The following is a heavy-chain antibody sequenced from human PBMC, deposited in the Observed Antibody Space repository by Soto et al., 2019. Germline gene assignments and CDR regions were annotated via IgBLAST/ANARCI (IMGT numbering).Heavy chain of an antibody. CDR3: AKDHYGDYVGYFQH. CDR2: ISYDGSNK. J-gene: IGHJ1*01. D-gene: IGHD4-17*01. CDR1: GFTFSSYG. V-gene: IGHV3-30*18. Sequence: QVQLVESGGGVVQPGRSLRLSCAAYGFTFSSYGMHWVRQAPGKGLEWVAVISYDGSNKYYADSVKGRFTISRDNSKNTLYLQMNSLRAEDTAVYYCAKDHYGDYVGYFQHWGQGTLVTVSS.